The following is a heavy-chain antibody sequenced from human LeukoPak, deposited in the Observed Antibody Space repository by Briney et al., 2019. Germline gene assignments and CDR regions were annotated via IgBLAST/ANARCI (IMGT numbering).Heavy chain of an antibody. D-gene: IGHD1-26*01. Sequence: GGSLRLSCSASGFIFASYGMNWVRQAPGSGLQWVAYISAGSSNAFYADSVKGRFTISRDDADNFLHLQMNSLSAEDTAVYYCARSAVQANTPFYFDFWGQGALVTVSS. J-gene: IGHJ4*02. CDR3: ARSAVQANTPFYFDF. V-gene: IGHV3-48*01. CDR2: ISAGSSNA. CDR1: GFIFASYG.